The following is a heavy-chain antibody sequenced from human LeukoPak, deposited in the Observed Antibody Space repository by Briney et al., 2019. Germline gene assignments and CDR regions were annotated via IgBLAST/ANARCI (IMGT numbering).Heavy chain of an antibody. V-gene: IGHV3-11*04. J-gene: IGHJ4*02. Sequence: GGSLRLSCAASGFTFDDYGMSWVRQAPGKGLEWVSYISSSGSTIYYADSVKGRFTISRDNAKNSLYLQMNSLRAEDTAVYYCARDSAGGSLALDYWGQGTLVTVSS. CDR2: ISSSGSTI. CDR3: ARDSAGGSLALDY. D-gene: IGHD1-26*01. CDR1: GFTFDDYG.